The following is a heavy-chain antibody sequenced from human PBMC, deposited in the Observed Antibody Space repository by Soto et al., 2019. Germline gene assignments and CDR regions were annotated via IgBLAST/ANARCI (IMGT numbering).Heavy chain of an antibody. D-gene: IGHD1-26*01. J-gene: IGHJ4*02. CDR2: ITGGSGFT. Sequence: PGGSLRLSCAASGFTFSTFAMNWVRQAPGKGPEWVSGITGGSGFTFYADSVKGRFTISRDDSENTLFLQMRSLRAEDTAKYYCAKSGPTNYFDFWGQGTLVTVSS. V-gene: IGHV3-23*01. CDR3: AKSGPTNYFDF. CDR1: GFTFSTFA.